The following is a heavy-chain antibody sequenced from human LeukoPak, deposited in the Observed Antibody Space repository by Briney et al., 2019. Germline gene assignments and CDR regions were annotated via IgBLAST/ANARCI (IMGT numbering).Heavy chain of an antibody. D-gene: IGHD5-12*01. Sequence: ASVKVSCKASGYTFTSHYMHWVRQAPGQGLEWMGVINPTGDTTRYAQKFQGRVTMTRDMSTSTDYMELSSLRSEDMAVYYCARDRSSGYSGYDYLVPVYYFDYWGQGTLVTVSS. CDR1: GYTFTSHY. CDR3: ARDRSSGYSGYDYLVPVYYFDY. CDR2: INPTGDTT. J-gene: IGHJ4*02. V-gene: IGHV1-46*01.